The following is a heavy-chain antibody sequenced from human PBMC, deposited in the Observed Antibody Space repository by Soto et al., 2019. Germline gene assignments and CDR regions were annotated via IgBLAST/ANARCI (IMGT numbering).Heavy chain of an antibody. V-gene: IGHV4-39*01. CDR1: GGSIRSSGYY. CDR2: IYYIGDT. J-gene: IGHJ4*02. Sequence: QRKLKESGQGLVKPSEKLSLTCTVSGGSIRSSGYYWGWIRQPPGKGLEWIGIIYYIGDTYFYPSLRSRVTISVDTSKNQFSLKLSSVTAADTAMYYCVRGGRYYMQETYYFDYWGQGTLVTVSS. CDR3: VRGGRYYMQETYYFDY. D-gene: IGHD3-10*01.